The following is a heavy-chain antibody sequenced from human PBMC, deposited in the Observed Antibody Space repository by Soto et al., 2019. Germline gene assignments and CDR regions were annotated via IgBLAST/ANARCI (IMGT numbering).Heavy chain of an antibody. CDR2: IYWDDDK. J-gene: IGHJ4*02. CDR1: GFSLTTSGVG. Sequence: QITLKESGPTVVKPTETLTLTCTFSGFSLTTSGVGVGWVRQSPGKAPEWLALIYWDDDKRYSTSLKSRLTITKDTFKNQVVLTMANVDPADTATYYCAHRVLRTVFGLVTTTAIYFDFWGKGTPVVVSS. D-gene: IGHD3-3*01. V-gene: IGHV2-5*02. CDR3: AHRVLRTVFGLVTTTAIYFDF.